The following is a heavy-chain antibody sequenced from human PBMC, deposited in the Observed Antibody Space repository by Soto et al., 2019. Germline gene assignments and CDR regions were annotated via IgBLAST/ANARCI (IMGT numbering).Heavy chain of an antibody. CDR2: IYYSGST. Sequence: SETLSLTCTVSGGSISSSSYYWGWIRQPPGKGLDWIGSIYYSGSTYYNPSLKSRVTISVDTSKNQFSLKLSSVTAADTAVYYCARQPYGCSSTSCYYYYYMDVWGKGTTVTVSS. CDR3: ARQPYGCSSTSCYYYYYMDV. CDR1: GGSISSSSYY. J-gene: IGHJ6*03. D-gene: IGHD2-2*01. V-gene: IGHV4-39*01.